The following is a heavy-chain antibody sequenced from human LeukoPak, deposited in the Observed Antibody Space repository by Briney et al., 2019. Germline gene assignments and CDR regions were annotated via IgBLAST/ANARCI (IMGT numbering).Heavy chain of an antibody. CDR1: GYTLTESS. J-gene: IGHJ4*02. V-gene: IGHV1-24*01. D-gene: IGHD3-16*02. Sequence: ASVKVSCKVSGYTLTESSMHWVRQAPGKGLEWMGGFDPEDGETIYAQKFQGRVTMTEDTSTDTAYMELSSLRSEDTAVYYCATEGRSDYVWGSYPKFDYWGQGTLVTVSS. CDR2: FDPEDGET. CDR3: ATEGRSDYVWGSYPKFDY.